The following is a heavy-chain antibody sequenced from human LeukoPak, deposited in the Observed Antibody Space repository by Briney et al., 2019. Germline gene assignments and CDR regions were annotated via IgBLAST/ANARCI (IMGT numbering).Heavy chain of an antibody. Sequence: SETLSLTCTVSGGSISSYYWSWIRQPPGKGLEWIGYIYYSGSTNYNPSLKSRVTISVDTSKNQFSLKLSSVTAADTAVYYCASHVPTAGVFYPFYYGMDVWGQGTTVTVSS. CDR1: GGSISSYY. CDR2: IYYSGST. CDR3: ASHVPTAGVFYPFYYGMDV. D-gene: IGHD6-13*01. J-gene: IGHJ6*02. V-gene: IGHV4-59*08.